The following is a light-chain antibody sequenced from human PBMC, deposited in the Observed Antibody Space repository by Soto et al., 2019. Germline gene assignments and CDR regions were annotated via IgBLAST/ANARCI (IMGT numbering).Light chain of an antibody. CDR1: QGISSW. V-gene: IGKV1-5*03. J-gene: IGKJ1*01. CDR3: QHYNSYSEA. CDR2: KAS. Sequence: IQMSQSPSSVSASVGDRVTITCRASQGISSWLAWHQQNPRQAPKLLTYKASTLKSGVPSRFSGSGSGTEFTLTISSLQPDDFATYYCQHYNSYSEAFGQGTKV.